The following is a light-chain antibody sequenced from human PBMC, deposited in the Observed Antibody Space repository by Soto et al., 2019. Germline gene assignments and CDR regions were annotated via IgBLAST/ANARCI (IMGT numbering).Light chain of an antibody. CDR2: AAS. V-gene: IGKV1-9*01. J-gene: IGKJ4*01. Sequence: IQLTQSPSYLTATVGDRVTITCRASQGISSYLAWYQQKPGKAPKLLIYAASTLQSGVPSRFSGSGSGTDFALTISSLQPEDFATYYCQQLNSYPVFGGGTKVDIK. CDR1: QGISSY. CDR3: QQLNSYPV.